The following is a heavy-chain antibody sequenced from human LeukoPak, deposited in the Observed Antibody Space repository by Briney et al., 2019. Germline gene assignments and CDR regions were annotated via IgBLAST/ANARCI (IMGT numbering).Heavy chain of an antibody. Sequence: GGSLRLSCAASGFTFSSYAMSWVRQAPGKGLEWVSSISTSSSYIYYADSVKGRFTISRGNAKNSLYPQMNSLRAEDTAVYYCARVPRIAVADPTYDAFDIWGQGTMVTVSS. V-gene: IGHV3-21*01. CDR3: ARVPRIAVADPTYDAFDI. D-gene: IGHD6-19*01. CDR2: ISTSSSYI. J-gene: IGHJ3*02. CDR1: GFTFSSYA.